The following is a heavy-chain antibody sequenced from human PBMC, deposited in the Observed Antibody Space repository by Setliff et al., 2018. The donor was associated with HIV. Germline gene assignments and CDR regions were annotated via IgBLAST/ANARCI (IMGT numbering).Heavy chain of an antibody. CDR3: ARARALTRGGKAYYFDY. D-gene: IGHD3-10*01. CDR1: SGSISSGGYY. J-gene: IGHJ4*02. V-gene: IGHV4-31*03. CDR2: IFYSGST. Sequence: SETLSLTCTVSSGSISSGGYYWSWIRQHPGKGLEWIGYIFYSGSTYYNPSLKSRVTISVDTSKNLFSLKLTSVSAADTAVYYCARARALTRGGKAYYFDYWGQGTLVTVSS.